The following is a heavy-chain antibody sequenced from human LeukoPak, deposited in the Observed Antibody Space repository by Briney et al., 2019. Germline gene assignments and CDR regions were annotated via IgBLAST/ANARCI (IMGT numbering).Heavy chain of an antibody. D-gene: IGHD4-17*01. CDR1: GFIFSSYN. V-gene: IGHV3-21*06. J-gene: IGHJ2*01. Sequence: GGSLRLSCAASGFIFSSYNMNWVRQAPGKGLEWVSSISSRSRDVYYADSVKGRFTISRDNTESSLFLQMDSLRAEDTAVYYCASTIVTTVYPPVWYFVLWGRGTQVTVSS. CDR2: ISSRSRDV. CDR3: ASTIVTTVYPPVWYFVL.